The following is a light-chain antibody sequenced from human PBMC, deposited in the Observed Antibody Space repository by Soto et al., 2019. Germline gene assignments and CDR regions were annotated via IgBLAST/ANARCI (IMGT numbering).Light chain of an antibody. Sequence: QAVVTQPPSASGSPGQSVTISCTGTSSDVGGYNFVSWYQHHPGKAPKLIIYEVHKRPSGVPNRFSGSKSGNTASLTVSGLQAGDEADYYCNSYAGSNIYVFGTGTKLTVL. CDR1: SSDVGGYNF. CDR3: NSYAGSNIYV. J-gene: IGLJ1*01. CDR2: EVH. V-gene: IGLV2-8*01.